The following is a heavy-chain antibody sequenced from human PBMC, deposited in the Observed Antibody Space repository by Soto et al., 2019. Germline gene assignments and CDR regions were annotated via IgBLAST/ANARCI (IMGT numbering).Heavy chain of an antibody. V-gene: IGHV4-30-2*01. Sequence: QLQLQESGSGLVKPSQTLSLTCVVSGGSISSGGYSWSWIRQPPGKGLEWIGYVFHSGSTYYSPSLKSRVTISIDGSKNQFSLKLTSVTAADTAVYYCARGSYGARSDYWGQGILVTVSS. CDR3: ARGSYGARSDY. D-gene: IGHD5-18*01. CDR1: GGSISSGGYS. CDR2: VFHSGST. J-gene: IGHJ4*02.